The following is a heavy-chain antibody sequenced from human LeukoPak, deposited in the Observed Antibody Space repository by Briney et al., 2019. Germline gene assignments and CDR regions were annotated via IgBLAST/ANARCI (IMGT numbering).Heavy chain of an antibody. J-gene: IGHJ3*02. CDR1: GFTFGSHS. Sequence: GGSLRLSCATSGFTFGSHSMNWVRQAPGKGLEWVSYVSSSSGTIYYADSVKGRFTISRDNAKNSLYLQMNSLRAEDTAVYYCARDWSIAVAGHGAFDIWGQGTMVTVSS. V-gene: IGHV3-48*01. CDR3: ARDWSIAVAGHGAFDI. CDR2: VSSSSGTI. D-gene: IGHD6-19*01.